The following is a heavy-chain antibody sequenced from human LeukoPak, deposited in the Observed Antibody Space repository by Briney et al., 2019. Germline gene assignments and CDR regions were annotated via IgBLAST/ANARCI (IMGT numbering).Heavy chain of an antibody. V-gene: IGHV4-59*08. CDR1: GGSISSYY. J-gene: IGHJ3*02. Sequence: SETLSLTCTVSGGSISSYYWSWIRQPPGKGLEWVGYIYYSGSTNYNPSLKSRVTISVDTSKNQFSLKLSSVTAADTAVYYCVSAYYYDSSGYFPTAFDIWGQGTMVTVSS. D-gene: IGHD3-22*01. CDR2: IYYSGST. CDR3: VSAYYYDSSGYFPTAFDI.